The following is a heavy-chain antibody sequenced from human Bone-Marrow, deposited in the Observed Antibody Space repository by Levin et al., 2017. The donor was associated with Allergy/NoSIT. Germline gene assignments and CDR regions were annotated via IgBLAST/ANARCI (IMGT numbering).Heavy chain of an antibody. V-gene: IGHV3-74*01. CDR2: INSDGSST. CDR1: GFTFSSYW. J-gene: IGHJ4*02. Sequence: GGSLRLSCAASGFTFSSYWMHWVRQAPGKGLVWVSRINSDGSSTSYADSVKGRFTISRDNAKNTLYLQMNSLRAEDTAVYYCARGALAVAGRVYYFDYWGQGTLVTVSS. D-gene: IGHD6-19*01. CDR3: ARGALAVAGRVYYFDY.